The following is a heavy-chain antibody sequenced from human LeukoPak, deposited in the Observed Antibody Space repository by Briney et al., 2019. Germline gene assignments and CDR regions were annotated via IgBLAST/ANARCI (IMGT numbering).Heavy chain of an antibody. J-gene: IGHJ4*02. D-gene: IGHD3-3*01. CDR2: ISSSSSYI. V-gene: IGHV3-21*01. CDR1: GFTFSSYS. CDR3: AYYDFWSGYYDFDY. Sequence: GGSPRLSCAASGFTFSSYSMNWVRQAPGKGLEWVSSISSSSSYIYYADSVKGRFTISRDNAKNSLYLQMNSLRAEDTAVYYCAYYDFWSGYYDFDYWGQGTLVTVSS.